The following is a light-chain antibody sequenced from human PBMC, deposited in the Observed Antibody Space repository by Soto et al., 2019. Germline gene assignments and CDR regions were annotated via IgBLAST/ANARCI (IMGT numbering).Light chain of an antibody. V-gene: IGKV3-11*01. J-gene: IGKJ2*01. CDR1: QSVSSY. CDR3: QQRSNWPPYT. Sequence: EIVLTQSPATLSLSPGERATLSCRASQSVSSYLAWYQQKTGQAPRLLIYDASNRATVIPSRFSGSVSGTGFTPTISSLEPDDFAVYYCQQRSNWPPYTFGNGTKVETK. CDR2: DAS.